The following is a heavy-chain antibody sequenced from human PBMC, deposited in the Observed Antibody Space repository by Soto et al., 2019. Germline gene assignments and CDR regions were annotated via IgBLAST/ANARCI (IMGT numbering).Heavy chain of an antibody. CDR3: ARGTTVVKYGMDV. CDR1: GGSISSGGYY. J-gene: IGHJ6*02. Sequence: SETLSLTCTVSGGSISSGGYYWSWIRQHPGKGLEWIGYIYYSGSTYYNPSLKSRVTISVDTSKNQFSLKLSSVTAADTAVYYCARGTTVVKYGMDVWGQGTTVTVSS. D-gene: IGHD4-17*01. CDR2: IYYSGST. V-gene: IGHV4-31*03.